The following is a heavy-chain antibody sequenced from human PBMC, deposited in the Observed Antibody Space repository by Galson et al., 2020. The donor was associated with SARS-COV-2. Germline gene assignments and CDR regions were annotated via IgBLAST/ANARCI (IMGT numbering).Heavy chain of an antibody. CDR3: AKDARAVTTRIFDY. Sequence: GESLKIPCAAPGFTFNSYAMSWVRQAPGKGLEWVSAISGSGGSTYYADSVKGRFTIPRDNSKNTLYLQMNSLRAEDTAGHYCAKDARAVTTRIFDYWGQGTLVTVSS. D-gene: IGHD4-17*01. J-gene: IGHJ4*02. CDR1: GFTFNSYA. CDR2: ISGSGGST. V-gene: IGHV3-23*01.